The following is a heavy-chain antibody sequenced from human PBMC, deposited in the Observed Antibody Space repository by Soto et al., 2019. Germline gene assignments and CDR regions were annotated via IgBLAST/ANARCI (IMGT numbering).Heavy chain of an antibody. V-gene: IGHV1-2*04. Sequence: ASVKVSCKAAGYTFTGYYMHWVRQAPGQGLEWMGWINPNSGGTNYAQKFQGWVTMTRDTSISTAYMEPSRLRSDDTAVYYCARDMGIAVAGTNYGMDVWGQGTTVTVSS. J-gene: IGHJ6*02. CDR3: ARDMGIAVAGTNYGMDV. CDR2: INPNSGGT. D-gene: IGHD6-19*01. CDR1: GYTFTGYY.